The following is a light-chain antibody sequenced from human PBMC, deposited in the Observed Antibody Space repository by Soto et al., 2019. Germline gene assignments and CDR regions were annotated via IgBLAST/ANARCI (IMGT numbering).Light chain of an antibody. CDR1: SSNIGAGYD. CDR2: GNS. CDR3: QSYDSSGVV. J-gene: IGLJ2*01. Sequence: QAVVTQPPSVSGAPGQRVTISCTGSSSNIGAGYDVHWYQQLPGTAPKLLIYGNSNRPSGVPDRFSGSKSGTSASLAITGLQAEDEADYYCQSYDSSGVVFGGGTKSPS. V-gene: IGLV1-40*01.